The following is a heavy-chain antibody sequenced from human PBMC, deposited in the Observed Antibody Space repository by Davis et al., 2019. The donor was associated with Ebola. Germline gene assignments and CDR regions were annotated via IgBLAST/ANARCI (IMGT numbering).Heavy chain of an antibody. D-gene: IGHD3-22*01. CDR2: IYYSGST. CDR3: ARGKGIVVVQRYFDY. J-gene: IGHJ4*02. V-gene: IGHV4-59*12. Sequence: SETLSLTCTVSGGSISSYYWSWIRQPPGKGLEWIGYIYYSGSTNYNPSLKSRVTISVDTSKNQFSLKLSSVTAADTAVYYCARGKGIVVVQRYFDYWGQGTLVTVSS. CDR1: GGSISSYY.